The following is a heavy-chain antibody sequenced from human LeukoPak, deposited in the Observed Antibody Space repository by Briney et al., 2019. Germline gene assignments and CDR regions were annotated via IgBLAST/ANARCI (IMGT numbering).Heavy chain of an antibody. CDR1: GYTFTAYY. V-gene: IGHV1-2*02. CDR2: INTNSGGT. J-gene: IGHJ4*02. CDR3: ARGGRFNYYDRSGSYSGY. D-gene: IGHD3-22*01. Sequence: ASVKVSFNASGYTFTAYYMHWVLQAPGQGLEWMGWINTNSGGTNYAQKFQGRVTMTRDTSISTAYVELSRLRSDDTAVYYCARGGRFNYYDRSGSYSGYWGQGTLVTVSS.